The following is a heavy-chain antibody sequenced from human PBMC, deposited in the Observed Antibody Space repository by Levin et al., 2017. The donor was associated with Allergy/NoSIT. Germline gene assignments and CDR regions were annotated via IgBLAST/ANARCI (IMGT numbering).Heavy chain of an antibody. CDR1: GFTFSSYN. J-gene: IGHJ4*02. Sequence: PGGSLRLSCTASGFTFSSYNMNWVRQALGKGLEWVSSTGTAGKYIYYADSVKGRFTISRDNAKNSLYLQMNSLRVEDTAVYYCVRGSNTMIRADPLDYWGQGTLVTVSS. V-gene: IGHV3-21*01. CDR3: VRGSNTMIRADPLDY. CDR2: TGTAGKYI. D-gene: IGHD3-10*01.